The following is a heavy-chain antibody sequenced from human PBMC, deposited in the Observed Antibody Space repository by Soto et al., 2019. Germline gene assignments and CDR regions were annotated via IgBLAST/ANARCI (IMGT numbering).Heavy chain of an antibody. CDR1: GFTFSSYA. J-gene: IGHJ4*02. V-gene: IGHV3-23*01. CDR2: ISGSGGST. CDR3: AKTRDGSGWTRGFFDY. Sequence: GGSLRLSCAASGFTFSSYAMSWVRQAPGKGLEWVSAISGSGGSTYYADSVKGRFTISRDNSKNTLYLQMNSLRAEDTAVYYCAKTRDGSGWTRGFFDYWGQGTLVTVSS. D-gene: IGHD6-19*01.